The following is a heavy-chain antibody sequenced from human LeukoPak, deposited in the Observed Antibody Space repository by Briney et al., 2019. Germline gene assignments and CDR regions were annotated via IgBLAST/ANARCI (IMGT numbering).Heavy chain of an antibody. CDR3: ARGLFNSGSYLAAGD. Sequence: SESLSLTCAVYGGSLSGYYWNWIRQPPGKGLEWIGEIYHDGSTNYNPSLKSRVTIFVDTSNNELALKLTSVTAADTAVYYCARGLFNSGSYLAAGDWGQGTLVTVSS. CDR2: IYHDGST. V-gene: IGHV4-34*01. CDR1: GGSLSGYY. J-gene: IGHJ4*02. D-gene: IGHD1-26*01.